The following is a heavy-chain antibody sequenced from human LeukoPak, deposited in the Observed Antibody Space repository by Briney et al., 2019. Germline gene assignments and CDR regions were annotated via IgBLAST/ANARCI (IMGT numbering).Heavy chain of an antibody. J-gene: IGHJ4*02. CDR2: INHSGST. Sequence: SETLSLTCTVSGGSISSYYWSWIRQPPGKGLEWIGEINHSGSTNYNPSLKSRVTISVDTSKNQFSLKLSSVTAADTAVYYCARDLGGGYSGYDYRRYYFDYWGQGSLVTVSS. CDR3: ARDLGGGYSGYDYRRYYFDY. V-gene: IGHV4-34*01. CDR1: GGSISSYY. D-gene: IGHD5-12*01.